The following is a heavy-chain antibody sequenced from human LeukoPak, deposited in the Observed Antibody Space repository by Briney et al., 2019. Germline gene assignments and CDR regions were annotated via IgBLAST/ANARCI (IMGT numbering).Heavy chain of an antibody. CDR3: AREKDDFWSGYWHYYMDV. CDR1: GYTFTRYY. D-gene: IGHD3-3*01. J-gene: IGHJ6*03. CDR2: INPNSGGT. Sequence: ASVKVSCKASGYTFTRYYMHWVRQAPGQGLEWMGWINPNSGGTNYAQKFQGRVTMTRDTSISTAYMELSRLRSDDTAVYYCAREKDDFWSGYWHYYMDVWGKGTTVTVSS. V-gene: IGHV1-2*02.